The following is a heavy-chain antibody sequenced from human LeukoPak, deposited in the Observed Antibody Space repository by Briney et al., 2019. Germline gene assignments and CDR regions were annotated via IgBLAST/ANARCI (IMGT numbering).Heavy chain of an antibody. CDR2: INPSGGST. CDR1: GYTFTSYY. Sequence: ASVKVSCTASGYTFTSYYMHWVRQAPGQGLEWMGIINPSGGSTSYAQKFQGRVTMTRDTSTSTVYMELSSLRSEDTAVYYCARDPAMVRGGDYYGMDVWGKGTTVTVSS. V-gene: IGHV1-46*01. J-gene: IGHJ6*04. CDR3: ARDPAMVRGGDYYGMDV. D-gene: IGHD3-10*01.